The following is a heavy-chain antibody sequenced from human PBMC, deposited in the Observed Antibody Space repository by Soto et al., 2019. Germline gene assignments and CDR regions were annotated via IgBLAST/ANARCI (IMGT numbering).Heavy chain of an antibody. CDR3: ASRSSRREDLYYYYYMDV. V-gene: IGHV3-11*01. D-gene: IGHD6-13*01. J-gene: IGHJ6*03. CDR2: ISSSGSTI. CDR1: GFTFSDYY. Sequence: QVQLVESGGGLVKPGGSLRLSCAASGFTFSDYYMSWIRQAPGKGLEWVSYISSSGSTIYYADSVNGRFTISRDNAKNSLYLQMNRRGAEDTAVYYCASRSSRREDLYYYYYMDVWGKGTTVPVSS.